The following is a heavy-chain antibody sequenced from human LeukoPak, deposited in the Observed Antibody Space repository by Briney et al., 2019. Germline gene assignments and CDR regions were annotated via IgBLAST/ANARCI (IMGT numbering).Heavy chain of an antibody. D-gene: IGHD3-3*01. V-gene: IGHV3-7*01. J-gene: IGHJ4*02. CDR2: IKQDGSEK. CDR1: GLTFSSYW. Sequence: GGSLRLSCAASGLTFSSYWMSWVRQAPGKGLEWVANIKQDGSEKHYVDSVKGRFTISRDNAKNSLYLQMNSLRAEDTAVYYCARAYYDFWSGYPHYFDYWGQGTLVTVSS. CDR3: ARAYYDFWSGYPHYFDY.